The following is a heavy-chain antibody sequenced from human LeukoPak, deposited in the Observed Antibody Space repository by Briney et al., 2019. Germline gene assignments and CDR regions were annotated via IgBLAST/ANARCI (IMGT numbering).Heavy chain of an antibody. CDR1: GFXFSSYS. CDR3: ARDRVVVVPRRPYYGMDV. D-gene: IGHD2-2*01. V-gene: IGHV3-21*01. CDR2: ISSSSSYI. Sequence: PGGSLRLSCAASGFXFSSYSINWVRQAPGKGLEWVSSISSSSSYIYYADSVKGRFTISRDNAKNSLYLQMNSLRAEDTAVYYCARDRVVVVPRRPYYGMDVWGQGTTVTVSS. J-gene: IGHJ6*02.